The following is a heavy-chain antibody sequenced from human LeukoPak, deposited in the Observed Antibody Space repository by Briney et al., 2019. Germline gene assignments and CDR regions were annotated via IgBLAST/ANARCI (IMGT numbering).Heavy chain of an antibody. Sequence: GGSLRLSCAASGFTFSDYYMSWIRQAPGKGLEWVSGINWNGGSTGYADSVKGRFTISRDNAKNSLYLQMNSLRAEDTALYYCASVTYYDFWSGYPKNYYYMDVWGKGTTVTVSS. CDR2: INWNGGST. CDR3: ASVTYYDFWSGYPKNYYYMDV. J-gene: IGHJ6*03. CDR1: GFTFSDYY. V-gene: IGHV3-20*04. D-gene: IGHD3-3*01.